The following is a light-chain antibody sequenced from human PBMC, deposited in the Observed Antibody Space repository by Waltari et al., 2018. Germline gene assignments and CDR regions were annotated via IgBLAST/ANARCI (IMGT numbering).Light chain of an antibody. CDR1: QSITRNY. J-gene: IGKJ5*01. CDR3: QQYESPLPIT. CDR2: GAS. Sequence: EIVLTQSPGTLSLSPGERATLSCRASQSITRNYLVWLQQKPGQPPRLLIYGASSRATGIPDRFSGSGSGTDFTLTISRLEPEDFAVYYCQQYESPLPITFGQGTRLEIK. V-gene: IGKV3-20*01.